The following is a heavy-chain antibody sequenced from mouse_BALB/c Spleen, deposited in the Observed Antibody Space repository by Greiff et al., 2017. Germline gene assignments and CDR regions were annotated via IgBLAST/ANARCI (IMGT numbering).Heavy chain of an antibody. CDR2: INPGSGGT. CDR1: GYAFTNYL. Sequence: VQLQQSGAELVRPRTSVKVSCKASGYAFTNYLIEWVKQRPGQGLEWIGVINPGSGGTNYNEKFKGKATLTADKSSSTAYMQLSSLTSDDSAVYFCARSGGPYWYFDVWGAGTTVTVSS. D-gene: IGHD3-1*01. CDR3: ARSGGPYWYFDV. V-gene: IGHV1-54*01. J-gene: IGHJ1*01.